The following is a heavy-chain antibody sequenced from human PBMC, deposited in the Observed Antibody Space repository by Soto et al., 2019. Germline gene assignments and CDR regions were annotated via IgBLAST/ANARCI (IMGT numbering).Heavy chain of an antibody. CDR3: ARDHRYDSSGYYSGSGLFDY. CDR2: IIPIFGTA. V-gene: IGHV1-69*13. J-gene: IGHJ4*02. Sequence: SVKVSCKASGGTFSSYAISWVRQAPGQGLEWMGGIIPIFGTANYAQKFQGRVTITADESTSTAYMELSSLRSEDTAVYYCARDHRYDSSGYYSGSGLFDYWGQGTLVTVSS. D-gene: IGHD3-22*01. CDR1: GGTFSSYA.